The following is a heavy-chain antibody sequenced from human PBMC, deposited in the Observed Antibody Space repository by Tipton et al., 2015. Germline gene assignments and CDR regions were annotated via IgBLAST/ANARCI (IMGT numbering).Heavy chain of an antibody. D-gene: IGHD1-26*01. V-gene: IGHV5-51*01. CDR1: GYIFTSFW. Sequence: QLVQSGAEVKKPGESLKISCKGSGYIFTSFWIGWVRQMPGKGLEWMGTIYPGDSETRYNPSFQGQVPISADTSITTAYLQWRGLKASDPAMYYCVRRARRVGSHSYPYYFDYWGQGTLVPVSS. CDR2: IYPGDSET. J-gene: IGHJ4*02. CDR3: VRRARRVGSHSYPYYFDY.